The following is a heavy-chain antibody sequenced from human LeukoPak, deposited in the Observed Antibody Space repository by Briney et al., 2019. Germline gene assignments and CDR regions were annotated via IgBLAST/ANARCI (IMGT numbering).Heavy chain of an antibody. V-gene: IGHV3-23*01. D-gene: IGHD1-26*01. CDR2: ISGRGAST. Sequence: PGGSLRLSCAASGFAFSSYAMSWVRQAPGKGLEWVSAISGRGASTYYADSVRGRFTISRDNSKDTLYLQMNSLRAEDTAVYYCAKIEVYSGTYRGFFESWGQGTLVTVSS. CDR3: AKIEVYSGTYRGFFES. CDR1: GFAFSSYA. J-gene: IGHJ4*02.